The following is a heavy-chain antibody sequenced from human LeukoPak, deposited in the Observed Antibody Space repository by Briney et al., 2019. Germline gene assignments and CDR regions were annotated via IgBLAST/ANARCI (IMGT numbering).Heavy chain of an antibody. CDR2: IIPIFGSA. V-gene: IGHV1-69*13. CDR1: GGTFSSDA. J-gene: IGHJ3*02. CDR3: AKDKAGAGFGDAFDI. D-gene: IGHD3-10*01. Sequence: ASVKVSCKASGGTFSSDAISWVRQAPGQGLEWMGGIIPIFGSANYAQKFQGRVTITADESTSTAYMELSSLRAEDTAVYYCAKDKAGAGFGDAFDIWGQGTMVTVSS.